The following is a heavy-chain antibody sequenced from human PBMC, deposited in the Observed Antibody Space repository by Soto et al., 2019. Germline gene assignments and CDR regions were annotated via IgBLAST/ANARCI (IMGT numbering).Heavy chain of an antibody. Sequence: ASVKVSCKASGYTFSSYCISWVRQAPGQGLEWMGWISAYNGNTNYGQKLQGRLTMTTDTSTSTAYMELRSLRSDDTAVYYCARERGHRAWPSEVCLQLWGQGTLVTVSS. D-gene: IGHD3-10*02. CDR3: ARERGHRAWPSEVCLQL. V-gene: IGHV1-18*01. CDR2: ISAYNGNT. CDR1: GYTFSSYC. J-gene: IGHJ1*01.